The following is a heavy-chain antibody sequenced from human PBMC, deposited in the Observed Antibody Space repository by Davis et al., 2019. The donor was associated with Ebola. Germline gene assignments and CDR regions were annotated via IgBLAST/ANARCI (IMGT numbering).Heavy chain of an antibody. J-gene: IGHJ6*02. CDR2: ISYSGST. Sequence: SETLSLTCSVSGGSISSSRYYWGWIRQPPGSGLEWIGSISYSGSTYYNPPLKSRVTISVATSKNQFSLKLNSVTAADTAVYYCAGQIAVGYYYGMDVWGQGTTVTVSS. D-gene: IGHD6-19*01. V-gene: IGHV4-39*01. CDR1: GGSISSSRYY. CDR3: AGQIAVGYYYGMDV.